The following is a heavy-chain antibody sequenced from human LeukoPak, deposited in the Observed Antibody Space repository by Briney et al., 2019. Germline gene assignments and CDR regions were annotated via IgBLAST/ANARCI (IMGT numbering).Heavy chain of an antibody. Sequence: GRSLRLSCAASGFTFSGYGMHWVRQAPGKGLEWVAVISYDGSNKYYADSVKGRFTISRDNSKNTLYLQMNSLRAEDTAVCYCARGLFGDLPGDVFDIWGQGTMVTVSS. V-gene: IGHV3-30*03. J-gene: IGHJ3*02. CDR3: ARGLFGDLPGDVFDI. CDR2: ISYDGSNK. D-gene: IGHD3-10*01. CDR1: GFTFSGYG.